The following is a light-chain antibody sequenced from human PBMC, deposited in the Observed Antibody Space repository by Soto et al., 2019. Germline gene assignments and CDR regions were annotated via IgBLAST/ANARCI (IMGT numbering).Light chain of an antibody. J-gene: IGLJ3*02. Sequence: QSALTQPASLSGSPGQSITISCTGTSSDIGSYNYVSWYQQHPGKAPKLMIFDVSYRPSGISDLFSGSKSGNTASLTISGLQPEDEADYYCSSYGPSSTLFGGGTQVTVL. V-gene: IGLV2-14*03. CDR3: SSYGPSSTL. CDR2: DVS. CDR1: SSDIGSYNY.